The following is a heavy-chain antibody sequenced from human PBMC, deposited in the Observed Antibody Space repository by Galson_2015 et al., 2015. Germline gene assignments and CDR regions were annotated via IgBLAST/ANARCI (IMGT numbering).Heavy chain of an antibody. CDR3: AKASLYGSGSLDLDY. V-gene: IGHV3-7*01. Sequence: SLRLSCAASGFTLSSYWMSWVRQAPEKGLEWVANIKQDGSEKYYADSVKGRFTISRDNSKNTLYLQMNSLRAEDTAVYYCAKASLYGSGSLDLDYWGQGTLVTVSS. J-gene: IGHJ4*02. CDR1: GFTLSSYW. D-gene: IGHD3-10*01. CDR2: IKQDGSEK.